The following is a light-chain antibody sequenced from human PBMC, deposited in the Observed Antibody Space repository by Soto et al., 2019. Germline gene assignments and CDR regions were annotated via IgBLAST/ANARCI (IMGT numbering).Light chain of an antibody. V-gene: IGKV1-39*01. CDR2: EAS. CDR3: QQSYDVPYT. J-gene: IGKJ2*01. CDR1: QSISRY. Sequence: DIQMTQSPSTLSASVGDRVTITCRAIQSISRYVNWYQQKSGNAPNLLISEASNLQSGVPFRFRSSGAGNGFTLSISSLNPEDFPTYHCQQSYDVPYTFGQGTKLEIE.